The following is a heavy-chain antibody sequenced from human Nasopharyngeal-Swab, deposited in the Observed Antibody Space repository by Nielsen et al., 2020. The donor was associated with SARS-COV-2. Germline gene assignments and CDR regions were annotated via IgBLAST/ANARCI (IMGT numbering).Heavy chain of an antibody. CDR1: GGSISSGGYS. J-gene: IGHJ4*02. CDR2: IYYSGST. CDR3: ARGRYSSSPGGY. V-gene: IGHV4-61*08. Sequence: SETLSLTCAVSGGSISSGGYSWSWIRQPPGKGLEWIGYIYYSGSTNYNPSLKSRVTISVDTSKNQFSLKLSSVTAADTAVYYCARGRYSSSPGGYWGQGTLVTVSS. D-gene: IGHD6-13*01.